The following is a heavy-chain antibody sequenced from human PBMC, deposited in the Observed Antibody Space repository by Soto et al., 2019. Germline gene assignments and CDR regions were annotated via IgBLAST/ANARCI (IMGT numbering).Heavy chain of an antibody. CDR2: VSGNGGST. CDR1: GFTFSNYA. J-gene: IGHJ4*02. CDR3: GNLY. V-gene: IGHV3-23*01. Sequence: EVQLLESGGGLVQPGGSLRLSCVASGFTFSNYAMSWVRQAPGKGPEWVSAVSGNGGSTYYEDSVKGRFTISRDNSKNTVHLQMNNLRAEDTAVYYCGNLYWGQGTLVTVSS.